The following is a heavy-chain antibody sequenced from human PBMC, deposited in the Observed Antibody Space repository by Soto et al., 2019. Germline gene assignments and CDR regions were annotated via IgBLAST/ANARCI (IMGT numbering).Heavy chain of an antibody. J-gene: IGHJ4*02. CDR3: IVDVPNGGVYVPIDH. CDR1: GFSFNSAW. V-gene: IGHV3-15*01. D-gene: IGHD2-8*02. Sequence: EEQVVESGGGLVKPGGSLRLSCVVSGFSFNSAWMIWVRQAPGKGLEWVGRIKSKADGETTDYAAPVKGRFAISRDDSKDTVYLQMNSLKTEVTAMYYCIVDVPNGGVYVPIDHWGQGTLVTVSS. CDR2: IKSKADGETT.